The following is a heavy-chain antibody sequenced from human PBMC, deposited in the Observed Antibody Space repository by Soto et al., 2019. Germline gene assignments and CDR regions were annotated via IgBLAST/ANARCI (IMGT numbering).Heavy chain of an antibody. CDR2: INHSGST. D-gene: IGHD6-6*01. CDR1: CGSFRGYY. J-gene: IGHJ4*02. Sequence: QVQLQQWGAGLLKPSETLSLTCAVYCGSFRGYYWSWIRQPPGKGLEWIGEINHSGSTNYNPSLKSRVTMSVDTSKTQFSLTLSSVTAADTAVYYCARTSKFDCWGQGTLVTVSS. CDR3: ARTSKFDC. V-gene: IGHV4-34*01.